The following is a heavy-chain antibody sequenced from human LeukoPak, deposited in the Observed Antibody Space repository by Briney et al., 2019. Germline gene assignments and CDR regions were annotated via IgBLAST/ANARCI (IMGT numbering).Heavy chain of an antibody. CDR3: ALANYYGSGSFLRY. J-gene: IGHJ4*02. V-gene: IGHV3-23*01. CDR1: GFTFDDYT. D-gene: IGHD3-10*01. CDR2: ISGSGGST. Sequence: GGSLRLSCAASGFTFDDYTMHWVRQAPGKGLEWVSAISGSGGSTYYADSVKGRFTISRDNSKNTLYLQMNSLRAEDTAVYYCALANYYGSGSFLRYWGQGTLVTVSS.